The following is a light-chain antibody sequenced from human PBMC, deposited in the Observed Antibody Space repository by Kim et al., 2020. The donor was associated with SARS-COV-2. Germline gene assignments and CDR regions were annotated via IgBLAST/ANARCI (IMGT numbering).Light chain of an antibody. CDR1: SSNIGAGYD. V-gene: IGLV1-40*01. CDR2: ANS. Sequence: QSVLTQPPSVSGAPGQRVTISCTGSSSNIGAGYDVLWYQQLPGTAPKLLIYANSNRPSGVPDRFSGSKSGTSASLAITALQAEDEADYHCQSYDRSLSGSVFGGGTQLTVL. J-gene: IGLJ3*02. CDR3: QSYDRSLSGSV.